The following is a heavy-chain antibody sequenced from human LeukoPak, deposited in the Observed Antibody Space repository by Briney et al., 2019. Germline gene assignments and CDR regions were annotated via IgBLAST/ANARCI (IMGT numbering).Heavy chain of an antibody. Sequence: SETLSLTCAVYGGSFSGYYWSWIRQPPGKGLEWIGEINHSGSTNYNPSLKSRVTISVDTSKNRFSLKLSSVTAADTAVYYCARGHRYYDILTGYSCAGFDYWGQGTLVTVSS. D-gene: IGHD3-9*01. V-gene: IGHV4-34*01. CDR3: ARGHRYYDILTGYSCAGFDY. J-gene: IGHJ4*02. CDR2: INHSGST. CDR1: GGSFSGYY.